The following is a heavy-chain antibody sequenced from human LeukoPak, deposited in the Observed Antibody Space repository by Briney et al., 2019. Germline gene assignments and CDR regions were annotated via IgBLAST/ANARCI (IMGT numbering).Heavy chain of an antibody. D-gene: IGHD3-10*01. CDR3: AITRLVLWFGECLGY. CDR1: GGTFSSYA. CDR2: IIPILGIA. Sequence: GASVKVSCKASGGTFSSYAISWVRQAPGQGLEWMGRIIPILGIANYAQKFQGRVTITADKSTSTAYMELSSLRSEDTAEYYCAITRLVLWFGECLGYWGQGTLVTVSS. V-gene: IGHV1-69*04. J-gene: IGHJ4*02.